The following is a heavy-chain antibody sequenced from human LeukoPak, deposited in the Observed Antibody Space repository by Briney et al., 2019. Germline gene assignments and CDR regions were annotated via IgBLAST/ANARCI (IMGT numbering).Heavy chain of an antibody. D-gene: IGHD3-3*02. CDR3: ARVLGWYYYYYMDV. Sequence: GASVKVSCKASGYTFTSYDINWVRQATGQGLEWMGWMNPNSGNTGYAQKFQGRVTMTRNTSISTAYMELSSLRPEDTAVYYCARVLGWYYYYYMDVWGKGTTVTVSS. CDR1: GYTFTSYD. CDR2: MNPNSGNT. J-gene: IGHJ6*03. V-gene: IGHV1-8*01.